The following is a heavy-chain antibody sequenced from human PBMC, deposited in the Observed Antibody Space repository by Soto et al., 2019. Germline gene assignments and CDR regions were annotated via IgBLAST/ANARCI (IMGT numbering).Heavy chain of an antibody. J-gene: IGHJ6*02. CDR1: GASITTENIY. V-gene: IGHV4-39*02. CDR3: ARDGGEYSSSYYYYYGMDV. Sequence: SETLSLTCSVSGASITTENIYWGWIRQPPGKGLEWIASIYYSGRTKYNPSLQSRATISVDTSRNEISLRVTSVTAADTAVYYCARDGGEYSSSYYYYYGMDVWGQGTTVTVSS. CDR2: IYYSGRT. D-gene: IGHD6-6*01.